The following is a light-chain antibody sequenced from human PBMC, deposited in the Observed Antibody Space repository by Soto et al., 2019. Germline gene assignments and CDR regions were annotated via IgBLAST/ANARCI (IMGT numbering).Light chain of an antibody. Sequence: QAVVTQESSLTVSPGGTVTLTCGSSTGAVTSGHYPYWFQQKPGQAPKTLIYDTSNKHSWTPARFSGSLLGGKAALTLSGAQPEDEAEYYCLLYYSGTRLFGGGTKVTVL. CDR3: LLYYSGTRL. CDR2: DTS. CDR1: TGAVTSGHY. J-gene: IGLJ2*01. V-gene: IGLV7-46*01.